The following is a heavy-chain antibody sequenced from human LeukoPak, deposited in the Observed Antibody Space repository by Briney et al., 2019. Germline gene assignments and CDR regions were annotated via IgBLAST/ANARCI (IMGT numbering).Heavy chain of an antibody. CDR3: AKTPLRGPFDY. CDR2: INPNSGGT. J-gene: IGHJ4*02. V-gene: IGHV1-2*04. Sequence: ASVKVSCKASGYTFTGYYMHWVRQAPGQGLEWMGWINPNSGGTNYAQKFQGWVTMTGDTSISTAYMELSRLRSDDTAVYYCAKTPLRGPFDYWGQGTLVTVSS. CDR1: GYTFTGYY.